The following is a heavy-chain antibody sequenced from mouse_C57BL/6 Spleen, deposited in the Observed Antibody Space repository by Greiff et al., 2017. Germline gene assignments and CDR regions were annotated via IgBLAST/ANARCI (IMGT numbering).Heavy chain of an antibody. Sequence: VKLVESGPELVKPGASVKISCKASGYAFSSSWMNWVKQRPGKGLEWIGRIYPGDGDTKYNGKFKGKATLTADKSSSTAYMQLSSLTSEDSAVYFCARNYVNPLDYWGQGTTLTVSS. CDR3: ARNYVNPLDY. J-gene: IGHJ2*01. CDR2: IYPGDGDT. CDR1: GYAFSSSW. V-gene: IGHV1-82*01. D-gene: IGHD1-1*01.